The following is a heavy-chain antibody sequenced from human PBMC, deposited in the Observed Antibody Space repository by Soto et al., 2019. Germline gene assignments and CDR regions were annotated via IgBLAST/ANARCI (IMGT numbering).Heavy chain of an antibody. V-gene: IGHV4-61*01. D-gene: IGHD2-15*01. CDR1: GDSVSNDNYY. Sequence: PSETLSLTCAVSGDSVSNDNYYWSWIRQPPGKGLEWIGYIYYSGTTNYNSYLKSRLSLSVDMSKNQFSLKLASVTAADTAVYFCARSRRWRTASTFDYWGQRALVTVSS. CDR3: ARSRRWRTASTFDY. J-gene: IGHJ4*02. CDR2: IYYSGTT.